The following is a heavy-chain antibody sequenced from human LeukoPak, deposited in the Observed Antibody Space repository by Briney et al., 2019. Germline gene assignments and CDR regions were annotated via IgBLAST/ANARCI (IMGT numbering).Heavy chain of an antibody. CDR1: GGSFSGYY. CDR2: INHSGST. D-gene: IGHD4-17*01. V-gene: IGHV4-34*01. CDR3: ARGYNGDYGGDYYFDY. J-gene: IGHJ4*02. Sequence: SETLSLTCAVYGGSFSGYYWSWIRQPPGKGLEWIGEINHSGSTNYNPSLKSRVTISVDTPKNQFSLKLSSVTAADTAVYYCARGYNGDYGGDYYFDYWGQGTLVTVSS.